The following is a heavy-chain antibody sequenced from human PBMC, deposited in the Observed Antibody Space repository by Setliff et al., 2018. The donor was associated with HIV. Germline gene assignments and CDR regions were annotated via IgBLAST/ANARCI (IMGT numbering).Heavy chain of an antibody. CDR1: GYSISSSHW. V-gene: IGHV4-28*06. CDR3: AKTVVGDSYALPNDGFDI. J-gene: IGHJ3*02. CDR2: IYYSGST. Sequence: SETLSLTCAVSGYSISSSHWWGWIRQPPGKGLEWIGYIYYSGSTNCNPSLKSRATMSVDTSNNRFSLKLSSVTALDTAVYYCAKTVVGDSYALPNDGFDIWGQGTMVTVSS. D-gene: IGHD3-16*01.